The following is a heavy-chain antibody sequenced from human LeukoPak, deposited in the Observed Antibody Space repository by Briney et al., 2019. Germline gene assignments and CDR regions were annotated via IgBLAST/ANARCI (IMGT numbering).Heavy chain of an antibody. CDR1: GFTFSSYA. J-gene: IGHJ4*02. Sequence: GGSLRLSCAASGFTFSSYAMSWVRQAPGKGLEWVSAISGSGGSTYYADSVKGRFTISRDNSKNTLYLQMNSLRAEDTAVYYCAKVAIMIFGVVLYYFDYWGQGTLVTVSS. CDR2: ISGSGGST. D-gene: IGHD3-3*01. CDR3: AKVAIMIFGVVLYYFDY. V-gene: IGHV3-23*01.